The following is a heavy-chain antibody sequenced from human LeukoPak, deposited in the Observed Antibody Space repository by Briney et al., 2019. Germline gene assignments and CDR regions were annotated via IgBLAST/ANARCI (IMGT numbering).Heavy chain of an antibody. CDR1: GFTFGDYG. J-gene: IGHJ4*02. D-gene: IGHD3-22*01. CDR3: SSSHSSGPYYFDY. V-gene: IGHV3-49*03. CDR2: IRSKVHSGTT. Sequence: GGPLRLSCTTSGFTFGDYGMSWSRQAPGKGLEWVGFIRSKVHSGTTEYAASVKGRFTISRDDSKSIAYLQMNSLKIEDTAVYYCSSSHSSGPYYFDYWGQGTLATVSS.